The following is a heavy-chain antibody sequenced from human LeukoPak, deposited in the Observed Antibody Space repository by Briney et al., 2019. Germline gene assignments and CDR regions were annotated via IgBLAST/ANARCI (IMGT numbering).Heavy chain of an antibody. D-gene: IGHD5-18*01. V-gene: IGHV4-39*01. Sequence: SETLSLTCTVSGGSISSSSYYWGWIRQPPGKGLEWIGSIYYSGSTYCNPSLKSRVTISVDTSKNQFSLKLSSVTAADTAVYYCASRGYGYGYSTFDYWGQGTLVTVSS. CDR2: IYYSGST. J-gene: IGHJ4*02. CDR1: GGSISSSSYY. CDR3: ASRGYGYGYSTFDY.